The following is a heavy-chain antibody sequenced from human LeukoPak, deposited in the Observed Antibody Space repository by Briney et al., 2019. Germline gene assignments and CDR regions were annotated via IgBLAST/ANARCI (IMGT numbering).Heavy chain of an antibody. D-gene: IGHD2-2*01. CDR1: GFTFSSYW. CDR3: AKWDCSSTSCPNAFDI. Sequence: GGSLRLSCAASGFTFSSYWMSWVRQAPGKGLEWVSAISGSGGSTYYADSVKGRFTISRDNSKNTLYLQMNSLRAEDTAVYYCAKWDCSSTSCPNAFDIWGQGTMVTVSS. V-gene: IGHV3-23*01. J-gene: IGHJ3*02. CDR2: ISGSGGST.